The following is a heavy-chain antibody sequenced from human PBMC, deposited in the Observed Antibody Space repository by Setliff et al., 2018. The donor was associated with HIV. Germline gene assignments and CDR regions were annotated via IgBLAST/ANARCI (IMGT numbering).Heavy chain of an antibody. CDR2: ITHSGST. V-gene: IGHV4-34*01. J-gene: IGHJ4*02. CDR3: ANFLPDTAAAGPRFDY. Sequence: SETLSLTCAVYGGSFSGYYWTWIRQPPGKGLEWIGEITHSGSTNYNPSLETRVTISVDTSKNHFSLKLSSVTAADTAVYYCANFLPDTAAAGPRFDYWGQGTLVTVSS. D-gene: IGHD6-13*01. CDR1: GGSFSGYY.